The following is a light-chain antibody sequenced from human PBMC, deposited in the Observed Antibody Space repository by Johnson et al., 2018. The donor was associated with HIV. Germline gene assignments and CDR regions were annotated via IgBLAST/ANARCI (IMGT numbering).Light chain of an antibody. Sequence: QSVLTQPPSVSAAPGQKVTISCSGTKSNIGNNYVSWYQQFPGTAPKLLIYENNKRPSGIPDRFSGSKSGTSATLGITGLQTGDEADYYCGTWDSSLSAGVFGTGTKVTVL. J-gene: IGLJ1*01. CDR1: KSNIGNNY. V-gene: IGLV1-51*02. CDR2: ENN. CDR3: GTWDSSLSAGV.